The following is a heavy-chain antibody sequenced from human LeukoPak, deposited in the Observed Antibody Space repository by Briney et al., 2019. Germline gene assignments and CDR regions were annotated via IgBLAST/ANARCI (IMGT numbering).Heavy chain of an antibody. V-gene: IGHV1-69*13. Sequence: GASLKVSCKASGGTFSSYAISWVRQAPGQGLEWMGGIIPIFGTANYAQKFQGRVTITADESTSTAYMELSSLRSEDTAVYYCARSAYSSGWYAFDYWGQGTLVTVSS. CDR1: GGTFSSYA. J-gene: IGHJ4*02. D-gene: IGHD6-19*01. CDR2: IIPIFGTA. CDR3: ARSAYSSGWYAFDY.